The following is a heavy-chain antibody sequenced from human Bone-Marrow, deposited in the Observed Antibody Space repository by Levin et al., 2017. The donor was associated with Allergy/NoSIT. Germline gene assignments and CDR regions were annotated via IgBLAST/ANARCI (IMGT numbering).Heavy chain of an antibody. CDR2: IKPDGSEK. Sequence: ASVKVSCAASGFTFNSYWMVWVRQAPGKGLEWVANIKPDGSEKYYVDSVKGRFTISRDNAKNSLYLQMNSLRAEDTAVYYCVRDAHRGGDFDYWGQGSLVTVSS. CDR1: GFTFNSYW. J-gene: IGHJ4*02. CDR3: VRDAHRGGDFDY. D-gene: IGHD5-24*01. V-gene: IGHV3-7*04.